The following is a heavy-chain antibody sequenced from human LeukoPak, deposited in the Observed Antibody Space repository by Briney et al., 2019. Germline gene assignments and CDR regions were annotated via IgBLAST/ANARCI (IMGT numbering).Heavy chain of an antibody. CDR3: ARRIARSSSGFDY. J-gene: IGHJ4*02. Sequence: PSETLSLTCTVSGGSISSSSYYWGWIRQPPGKGLEWIGTIYYSGSTYYNPSLKSRVTVSVDTSMNQFSLKLSSVTAADTAVYYCARRIARSSSGFDYWGQGTLVTVSS. D-gene: IGHD6-6*01. CDR1: GGSISSSSYY. CDR2: IYYSGST. V-gene: IGHV4-39*01.